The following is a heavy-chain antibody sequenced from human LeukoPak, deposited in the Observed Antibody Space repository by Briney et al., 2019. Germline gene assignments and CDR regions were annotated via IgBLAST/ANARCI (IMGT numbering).Heavy chain of an antibody. D-gene: IGHD1-26*01. CDR3: ARDRSGSYYFDY. V-gene: IGHV3-48*04. CDR2: ISSFGGTI. J-gene: IGHJ4*02. CDR1: GFDFRSYS. Sequence: GGSLRLSCVASGFDFRSYSMNWVRQAPGKGLEWVSYISSFGGTIYYADSVKGRLTISRDNAKNSLYLQMNSLRAEDTAVYYCARDRSGSYYFDYWGQGTLVTVSS.